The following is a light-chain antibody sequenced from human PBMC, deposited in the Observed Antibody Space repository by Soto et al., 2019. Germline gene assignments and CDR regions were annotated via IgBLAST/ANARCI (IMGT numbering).Light chain of an antibody. Sequence: EIVMTQSPATLSVSPGERVTLSCRASQSISSNLAWYQQKPGQAPRLLIYGASTRATGIPERFSGSGSGTEFTLTISSLQSEDFAVYYCQQYNNWPPAYTFGQGTKVDIK. V-gene: IGKV3-15*01. CDR1: QSISSN. CDR2: GAS. CDR3: QQYNNWPPAYT. J-gene: IGKJ2*01.